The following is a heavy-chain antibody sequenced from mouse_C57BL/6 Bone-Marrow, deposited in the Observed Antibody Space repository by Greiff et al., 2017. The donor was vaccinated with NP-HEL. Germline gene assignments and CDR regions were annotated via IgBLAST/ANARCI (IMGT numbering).Heavy chain of an antibody. V-gene: IGHV1-81*01. D-gene: IGHD1-1*01. CDR2: IYPRSGNT. CDR1: GYTFTSYG. CDR3: ARRGTTVVAYYYFDY. J-gene: IGHJ2*01. Sequence: VQLQQSGAELARPGASVKLSCKASGYTFTSYGISWVKQRTGQGLEWIGEIYPRSGNTYYNEKFKGKATLTADNSSSTAYMELRSLTSEDSAVYFCARRGTTVVAYYYFDYWGQGTTLTVSS.